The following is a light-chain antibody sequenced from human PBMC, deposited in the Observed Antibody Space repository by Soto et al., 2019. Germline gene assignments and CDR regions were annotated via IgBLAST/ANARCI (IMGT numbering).Light chain of an antibody. Sequence: EIVLTQFPATLSLSPGERATLSCRASQSVSSYLAWYQQTPGQAPRLLIYDASSRATGIPARFSGSGSGTDFTITISGLEPEDVAVYYCQQRSDWLTFGGGTKVEI. CDR2: DAS. V-gene: IGKV3-11*01. CDR1: QSVSSY. J-gene: IGKJ4*01. CDR3: QQRSDWLT.